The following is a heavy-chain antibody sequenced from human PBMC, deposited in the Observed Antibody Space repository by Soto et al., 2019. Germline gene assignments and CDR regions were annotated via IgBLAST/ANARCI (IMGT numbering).Heavy chain of an antibody. D-gene: IGHD3-3*02. CDR2: INPDSGDT. CDR1: EYTFTGQY. Sequence: GASVKVSCKASEYTFTGQYMHWVRQAPGQGLEWMGWINPDSGDTKYAQKLQGRVTMTRDTSISTVYMELSRLKSDDTAVYYCARDRGNMVAIFHHYYGMDVWGQGTTVTVSS. J-gene: IGHJ6*02. CDR3: ARDRGNMVAIFHHYYGMDV. V-gene: IGHV1-2*02.